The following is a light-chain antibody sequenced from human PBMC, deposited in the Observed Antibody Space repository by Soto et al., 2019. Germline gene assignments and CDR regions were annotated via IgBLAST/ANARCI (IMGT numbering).Light chain of an antibody. V-gene: IGKV3-20*01. CDR3: HQYGSSPRT. J-gene: IGKJ1*01. Sequence: EIVLTQSPGTLSLSPGERATLSCRASQSVTSSYLAWYQQKPGQAPRLLIYGASSRATGIPDRFSGSGSGTDFTLTISRLEPEDFAVYYCHQYGSSPRTLGQGTKVDTK. CDR2: GAS. CDR1: QSVTSSY.